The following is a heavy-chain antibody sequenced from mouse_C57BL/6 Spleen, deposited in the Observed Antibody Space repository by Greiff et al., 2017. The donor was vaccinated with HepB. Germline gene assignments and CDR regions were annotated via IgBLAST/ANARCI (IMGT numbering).Heavy chain of an antibody. J-gene: IGHJ2*01. CDR2: ISSGSSTI. CDR1: GFTFSDYG. Sequence: EVHLVESGGGLVKPGGSLKLSCAASGFTFSDYGMHWVRQAPEKGLEWVAYISSGSSTIYYADTVKGRFTISRDNAKNTLFLQMTSLRSEDTAMYYCARPSYGSSFYYFDYWGQGTTLTVSS. D-gene: IGHD1-1*01. V-gene: IGHV5-17*01. CDR3: ARPSYGSSFYYFDY.